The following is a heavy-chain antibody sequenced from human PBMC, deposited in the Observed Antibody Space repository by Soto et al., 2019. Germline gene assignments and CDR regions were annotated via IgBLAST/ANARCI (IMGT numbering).Heavy chain of an antibody. D-gene: IGHD3-9*01. V-gene: IGHV3-33*01. CDR3: ARDRPGGIYDIFTGYSDFDY. J-gene: IGHJ4*02. CDR2: IWYDGSNK. Sequence: QVQLVESGGGVVQPGRSLRLSCAASGFTFSSYGMHWVRQAPGKGLEWVAVIWYDGSNKYYADSVKGRFTISRDNSKNTLYLQMNSLRAEDTAVYYCARDRPGGIYDIFTGYSDFDYWGQGTLVTVSS. CDR1: GFTFSSYG.